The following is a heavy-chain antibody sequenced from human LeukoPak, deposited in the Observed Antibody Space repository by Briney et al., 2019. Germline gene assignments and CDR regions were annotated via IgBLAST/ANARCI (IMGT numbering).Heavy chain of an antibody. V-gene: IGHV1-18*01. CDR2: ISAYNGNT. CDR1: GYTFTSYG. D-gene: IGHD6-19*01. CDR3: AREWGSSGWYVEPLFDY. Sequence: GASVKVSCKASGYTFTSYGISWVRQAPGQGLEWMGWISAYNGNTNYAQKLQGRVTMTTDTSTGIAYMELRSLRSDDTAVYYCAREWGSSGWYVEPLFDYWGQGTLVTVSS. J-gene: IGHJ4*02.